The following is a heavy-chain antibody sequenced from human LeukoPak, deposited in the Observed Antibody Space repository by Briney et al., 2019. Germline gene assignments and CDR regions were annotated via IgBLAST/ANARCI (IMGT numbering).Heavy chain of an antibody. D-gene: IGHD6-13*01. V-gene: IGHV1-2*02. Sequence: ASVKVSCKASGYTFTGYYMHWVRQAPGQGLEWMGWINPNSGGTNYAQKFQGRVTMTRDTSISTAYMELSRLRSDDTAVYYCARAGSTAAVGYFQHWGQGTLVTVSS. J-gene: IGHJ1*01. CDR1: GYTFTGYY. CDR2: INPNSGGT. CDR3: ARAGSTAAVGYFQH.